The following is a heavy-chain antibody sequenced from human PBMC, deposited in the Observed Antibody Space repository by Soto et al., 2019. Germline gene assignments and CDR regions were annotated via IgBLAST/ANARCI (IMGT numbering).Heavy chain of an antibody. CDR1: GCTFSSYT. J-gene: IGHJ4*02. D-gene: IGHD2-15*01. Sequence: SVKVSCKASGCTFSSYTISWVRQAPGQGLEWMGRIIPILGIANYAQKFQGRVTITADKSTSTAYMELRSLRSDDTAVYYCARGGCESCPGDYWGQGTLVTVSS. CDR2: IIPILGIA. V-gene: IGHV1-69*02. CDR3: ARGGCESCPGDY.